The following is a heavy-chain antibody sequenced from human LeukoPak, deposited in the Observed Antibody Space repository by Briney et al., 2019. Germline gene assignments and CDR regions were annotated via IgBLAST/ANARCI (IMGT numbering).Heavy chain of an antibody. D-gene: IGHD3-9*01. CDR2: IYSGGST. CDR3: ASAGGILRYFDWLYPFDY. V-gene: IGHV3-66*01. J-gene: IGHJ4*02. CDR1: GFTVSSSY. Sequence: PGGSLRLSCAASGFTVSSSYMSWVRQAPGKGLEWVSVIYSGGSTYYADSVKGRFTISRDNSKNTLYLQMNSLRAEDTAVYYCASAGGILRYFDWLYPFDYWGQGTLVTVSS.